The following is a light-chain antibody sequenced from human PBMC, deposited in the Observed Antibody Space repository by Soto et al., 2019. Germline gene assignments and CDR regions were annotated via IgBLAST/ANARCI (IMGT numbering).Light chain of an antibody. Sequence: QLVLTQSPSASASLGASVKLTYTLSSGHSSYAIAWHQQQPGKGPRFLMRLTSDGSHTKGDGIPDRFSGSSSGAERYLTIASLQSEDEADYYCQTLATGIRVFGGGTKLTVL. V-gene: IGLV4-69*01. CDR3: QTLATGIRV. J-gene: IGLJ3*02. CDR2: LTSDGSH. CDR1: SGHSSYA.